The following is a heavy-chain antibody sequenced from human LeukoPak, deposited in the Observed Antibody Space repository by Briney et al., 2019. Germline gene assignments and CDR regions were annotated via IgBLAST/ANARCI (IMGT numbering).Heavy chain of an antibody. CDR1: GFTFSIYA. Sequence: GGSLRLSCAASGFTFSIYAMSWVPQAPGRGLDCVSSIYNSGGRTFYADSVKGRFTFSRDNSRNTLYLQVNSLRVEDTAVYYCAKHLQKMSESAYRFSPFDYWGQGTLVTVSS. CDR2: IYNSGGRT. CDR3: AKHLQKMSESAYRFSPFDY. V-gene: IGHV3-23*01. J-gene: IGHJ4*02. D-gene: IGHD3-16*02.